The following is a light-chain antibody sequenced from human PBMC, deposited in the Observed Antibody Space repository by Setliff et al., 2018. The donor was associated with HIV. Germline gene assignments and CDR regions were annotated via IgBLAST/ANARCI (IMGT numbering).Light chain of an antibody. CDR1: NSDVGSYNF. Sequence: QSALTQPASVSGSPGQSITISCTGTNSDVGSYNFVSWYQLHPGKAPKLMIYEVNNRPPGVSNRFSGSKSGNTASLTISGLQAEDEADYYCCSYAGDTAFYVFGIGTKSPS. J-gene: IGLJ1*01. CDR3: CSYAGDTAFYV. CDR2: EVN. V-gene: IGLV2-23*02.